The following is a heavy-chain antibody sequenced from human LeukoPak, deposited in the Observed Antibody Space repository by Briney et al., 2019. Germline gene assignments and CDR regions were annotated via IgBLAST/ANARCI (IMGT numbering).Heavy chain of an antibody. CDR3: AKQQNAFDV. J-gene: IGHJ3*01. CDR2: IWSTGNDK. CDR1: GFTFSTFG. D-gene: IGHD6-13*01. V-gene: IGHV3-33*06. Sequence: PGGSLRLSCAASGFTFSTFGMHWVRRAPGKGLEWVAAIWSTGNDKFYADSVKGRFTISRDNSKNTLYLQMNSLRAEDTAVYYCAKQQNAFDVWGQGTMVTVPS.